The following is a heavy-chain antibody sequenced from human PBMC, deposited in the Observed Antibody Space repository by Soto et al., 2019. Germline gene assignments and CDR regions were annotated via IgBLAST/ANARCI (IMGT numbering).Heavy chain of an antibody. J-gene: IGHJ4*02. CDR1: GYTFISYS. V-gene: IGHV1-18*04. CDR2: ISTYNGNT. D-gene: IGHD2-8*02. Sequence: QVQLVQSGAEVKKPGASVKVSCKASGYTFISYSIAWVRQAPGQGLGWMGWISTYNGNTNYAQKFQGRVTVTADSSTSTAYMELRSLTSDDTAVYYCVKYGGRGTVEAVGFWGQGTLVTVSS. CDR3: VKYGGRGTVEAVGF.